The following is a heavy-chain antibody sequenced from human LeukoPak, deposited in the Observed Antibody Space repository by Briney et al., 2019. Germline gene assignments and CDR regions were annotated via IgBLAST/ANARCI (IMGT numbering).Heavy chain of an antibody. CDR2: IYYSGST. V-gene: IGHV4-59*12. Sequence: SETLSLTCTVSGGSISSYYWSWIRQPPGKGLEWIGYIYYSGSTNYNPSLKSRATISVDTSKNQFSLKLSSVTAADTAVYYCVRGRYSSGWFKDKNWFDPWGQGIPVTVSS. D-gene: IGHD6-19*01. J-gene: IGHJ5*02. CDR3: VRGRYSSGWFKDKNWFDP. CDR1: GGSISSYY.